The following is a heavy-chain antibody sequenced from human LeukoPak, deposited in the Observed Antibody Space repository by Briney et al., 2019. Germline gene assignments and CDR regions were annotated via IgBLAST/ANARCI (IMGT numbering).Heavy chain of an antibody. V-gene: IGHV4-59*01. CDR3: ARGARYFDY. Sequence: SETLSLTCTVSGGSISSYYWSWIRQPPGKGLEWIGYISYSGSTDYNPSLKSRVTVSVDTSKNHFSLKLNSVTPADTAVYYCARGARYFDYWGQGILVTVSS. CDR1: GGSISSYY. CDR2: ISYSGST. J-gene: IGHJ4*02. D-gene: IGHD6-6*01.